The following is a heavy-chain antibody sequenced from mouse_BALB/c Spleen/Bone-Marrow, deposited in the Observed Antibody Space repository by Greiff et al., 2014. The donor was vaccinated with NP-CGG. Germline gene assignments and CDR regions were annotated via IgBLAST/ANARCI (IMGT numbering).Heavy chain of an antibody. Sequence: EVQLVESGTVLARPGASVKMSCKASGYTFTIYWMHWVKQRPGQGLEWIGAIYPGNSDTSYNQKFKGKAKLTAVTSTSTAYMELRSLTNEDSAVYYCTRSMGFYYAMDYWGQGTSVTVSS. CDR2: IYPGNSDT. CDR3: TRSMGFYYAMDY. J-gene: IGHJ4*01. V-gene: IGHV1-5*01. D-gene: IGHD2-3*01. CDR1: GYTFTIYW.